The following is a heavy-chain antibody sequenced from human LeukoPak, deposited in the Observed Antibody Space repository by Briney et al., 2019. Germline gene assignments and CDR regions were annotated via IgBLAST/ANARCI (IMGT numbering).Heavy chain of an antibody. V-gene: IGHV3-21*01. J-gene: IGHJ4*02. CDR1: GFTFSSYS. CDR2: ISSSSSYI. Sequence: GGSLRLSCAASGFTFSSYSMNWVRQAPGKGLEWVSSISSSSSYIYYADSVKGRFTISRDNAKNPLYLQMNSLRAEDTAVYYCARPSRGHSYGSDYWGQGTLVTVSS. CDR3: ARPSRGHSYGSDY. D-gene: IGHD5-18*01.